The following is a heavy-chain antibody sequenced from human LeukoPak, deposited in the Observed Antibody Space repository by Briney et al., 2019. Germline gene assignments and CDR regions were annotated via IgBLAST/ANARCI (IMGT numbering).Heavy chain of an antibody. Sequence: SVKVSCKASGGTFSSYAISWVRQAPGQGLEWMGRIIPIFGTANYAQKFQGRVTITTDESTSTAYMELSSLRSEDTAVYYCARLWFGEYDHDHWGQGTLVTVSS. D-gene: IGHD3-10*01. J-gene: IGHJ4*02. V-gene: IGHV1-69*05. CDR2: IIPIFGTA. CDR1: GGTFSSYA. CDR3: ARLWFGEYDHDH.